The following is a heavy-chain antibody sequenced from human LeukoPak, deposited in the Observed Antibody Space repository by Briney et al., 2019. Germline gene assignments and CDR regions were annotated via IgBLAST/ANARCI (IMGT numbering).Heavy chain of an antibody. CDR3: ARRSIAAAANFQH. D-gene: IGHD6-13*01. Sequence: SETLSLTCTVSGGSISSSSYYWGWIRQPPGKGLEWIGSIYYSGSTYYNPSLKSRVTISVDTSKNQFSLKLSSVTAADTAVYYCARRSIAAAANFQHWGQGTLVTVSS. CDR2: IYYSGST. CDR1: GGSISSSSYY. V-gene: IGHV4-39*01. J-gene: IGHJ1*01.